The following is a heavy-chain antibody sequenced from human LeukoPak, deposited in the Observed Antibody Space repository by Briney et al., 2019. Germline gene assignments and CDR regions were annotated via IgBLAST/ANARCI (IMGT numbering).Heavy chain of an antibody. CDR1: GFTFSSYS. V-gene: IGHV3-21*01. CDR3: ARDISGYSSSWYFDY. J-gene: IGHJ4*02. D-gene: IGHD6-13*01. CDR2: ISSSSSYI. Sequence: GGSLRLSCAASGFTFSSYSMNWVRQAPGKGLEWVSSISSSSSYIYYADSVKGRFTISRDNAKNSLYLQMNSLRAEDTAVYYCARDISGYSSSWYFDYWGQGTLVTVSS.